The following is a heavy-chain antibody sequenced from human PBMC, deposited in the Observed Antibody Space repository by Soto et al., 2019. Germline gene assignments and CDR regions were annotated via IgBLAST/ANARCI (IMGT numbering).Heavy chain of an antibody. D-gene: IGHD6-13*01. V-gene: IGHV4-34*02. CDR3: ATKEGNSWYFDN. CDR2: INHSGST. J-gene: IGHJ4*02. CDR1: GGSFSGYY. Sequence: QVQLQQWGAGLLKPSETLSLTCAVYGGSFSGYYFSWIRQPPGKGLEWIGEINHSGSTNYNPSLKRRVTVSIDTTKNQFSLNLRSVTAADTAVYYCATKEGNSWYFDNWGQGTLVTVSS.